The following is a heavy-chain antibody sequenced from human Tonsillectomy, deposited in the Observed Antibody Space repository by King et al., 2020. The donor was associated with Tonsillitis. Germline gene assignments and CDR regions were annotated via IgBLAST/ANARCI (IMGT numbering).Heavy chain of an antibody. D-gene: IGHD3-22*01. J-gene: IGHJ3*02. CDR3: ARDRVRGYYDSSGNYLGDAFDI. CDR1: GFTVSSNY. Sequence: VQLVESGGGLIQPGGSLRLSCAASGFTVSSNYMSWVRQAPGKGLEWGSVIYRGGNTHYADSVKGRFTISRDNSKNTLYLQMNSLRAEETAVYYCARDRVRGYYDSSGNYLGDAFDIWGQGTMVTVSS. CDR2: IYRGGNT. V-gene: IGHV3-53*01.